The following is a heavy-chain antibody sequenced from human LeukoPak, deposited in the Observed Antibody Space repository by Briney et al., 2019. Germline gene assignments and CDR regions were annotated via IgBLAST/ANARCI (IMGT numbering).Heavy chain of an antibody. Sequence: ASVKVSCKASGYTFTGYYVHWVRQAPGQGLEWMGWINPHSGGTNYAQKLQGRVTMTRDTSISTAYMELSRLRSDDTAVYYCARYSSSWVPFDYWGQGTQVTVSS. V-gene: IGHV1-2*02. CDR2: INPHSGGT. CDR3: ARYSSSWVPFDY. J-gene: IGHJ4*02. CDR1: GYTFTGYY. D-gene: IGHD6-13*01.